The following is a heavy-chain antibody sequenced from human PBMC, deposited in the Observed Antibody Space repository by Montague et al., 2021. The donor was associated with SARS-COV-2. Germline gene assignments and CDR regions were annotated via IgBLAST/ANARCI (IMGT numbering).Heavy chain of an antibody. CDR2: INHSGST. Sequence: SETLSLTCAVYGGSFSNYYWGWIRQPPGKGLEWIGEINHSGSTNXNPSLKSRVTISVDTSKNQFSLKLSSVTAADTAVYYCARGGTVTTFFAPERTRGDNWFDPWGQGTLVTVSS. CDR1: GGSFSNYY. CDR3: ARGGTVTTFFAPERTRGDNWFDP. V-gene: IGHV4-34*01. J-gene: IGHJ5*02. D-gene: IGHD4-17*01.